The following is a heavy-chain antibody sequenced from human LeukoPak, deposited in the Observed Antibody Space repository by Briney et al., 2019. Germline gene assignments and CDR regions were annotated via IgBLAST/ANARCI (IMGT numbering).Heavy chain of an antibody. Sequence: GGSLRLSCAASGFTFGSYGMHWVRQAPGKGLEWVAVISYDGSNKYYADSVKGRFTISRDNSKNTLYLQMNSLRAEDTAVYYCAKEYDIVVVPAAMRTAAPDYWGQGTLVTVSS. V-gene: IGHV3-30*18. D-gene: IGHD2-2*01. CDR3: AKEYDIVVVPAAMRTAAPDY. CDR1: GFTFGSYG. J-gene: IGHJ4*02. CDR2: ISYDGSNK.